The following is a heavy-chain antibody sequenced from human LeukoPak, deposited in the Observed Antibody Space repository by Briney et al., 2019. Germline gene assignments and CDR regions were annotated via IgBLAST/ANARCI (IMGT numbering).Heavy chain of an antibody. J-gene: IGHJ4*02. CDR2: INHSGST. CDR1: GGSFSGYY. V-gene: IGHV4-34*01. Sequence: PSETLSLTCAVYGGSFSGYYWSWIRQPPGKGLEWIGEINHSGSTNYNPSLKSRVTISVDTSKNQFSLKLSSVTAADTAVYYCARRRRQLSGSYYRLPYYFDYWGQGTLVTVSS. D-gene: IGHD3-10*01. CDR3: ARRRRQLSGSYYRLPYYFDY.